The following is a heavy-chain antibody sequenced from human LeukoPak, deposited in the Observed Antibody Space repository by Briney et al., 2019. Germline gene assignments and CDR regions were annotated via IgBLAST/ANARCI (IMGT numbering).Heavy chain of an antibody. CDR1: GGSCSGYY. Sequence: SSETLSLTCAVYGGSCSGYYWSWIRQPPGKGLEWIGEINHSGSTNYNPSLKSRVTISVDTSKNQFSLKLSSVTAADTAVYYCARVGALLWFGELNWFDPWGQGTLVTVSS. V-gene: IGHV4-34*01. CDR2: INHSGST. J-gene: IGHJ5*02. CDR3: ARVGALLWFGELNWFDP. D-gene: IGHD3-10*01.